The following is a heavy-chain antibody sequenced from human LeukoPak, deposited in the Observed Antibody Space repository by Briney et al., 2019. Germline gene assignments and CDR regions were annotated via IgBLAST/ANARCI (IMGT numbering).Heavy chain of an antibody. D-gene: IGHD4-17*01. J-gene: IGHJ4*02. Sequence: PGGSLRLSCAASGFTFSSYGMHWVRQAPGKGLEWVAFIRYDGSNKYYADSVKGRFTISRDNSKNTLYLQMNSLRAEDTAVYYCAKAEYGDYGLGLDYWGQGTLATVSS. CDR2: IRYDGSNK. CDR1: GFTFSSYG. V-gene: IGHV3-30*02. CDR3: AKAEYGDYGLGLDY.